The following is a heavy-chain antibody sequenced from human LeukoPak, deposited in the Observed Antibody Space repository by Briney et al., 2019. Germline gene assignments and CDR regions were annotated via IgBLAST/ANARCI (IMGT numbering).Heavy chain of an antibody. J-gene: IGHJ4*02. CDR1: GFTFSSYA. CDR3: ALNYYDSSGYGDYFDY. Sequence: PGGSLRLSCAASGFTFSSYAMHWVRQAPGKGLEYVSAISSNGGSTYYANPVKGRFTISRDNSKNTLYLQMGSLRAEDMAVYYCALNYYDSSGYGDYFDYWGQGTLVTVSS. V-gene: IGHV3-64*01. CDR2: ISSNGGST. D-gene: IGHD3-22*01.